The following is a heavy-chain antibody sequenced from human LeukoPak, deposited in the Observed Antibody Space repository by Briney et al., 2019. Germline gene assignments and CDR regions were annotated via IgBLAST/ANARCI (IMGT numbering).Heavy chain of an antibody. Sequence: PGRSLRLSCAASGFTFDDYAMHWVRQAPGKGLEWVSGISRNSGSIGYADSVKGRFTISRDNAKNSLYLQMNSLRAEDTALYYCAKDEGYCSSTSCRGGFDYWGQGTLVTVSS. CDR1: GFTFDDYA. V-gene: IGHV3-9*01. CDR2: ISRNSGSI. J-gene: IGHJ4*02. D-gene: IGHD2-2*01. CDR3: AKDEGYCSSTSCRGGFDY.